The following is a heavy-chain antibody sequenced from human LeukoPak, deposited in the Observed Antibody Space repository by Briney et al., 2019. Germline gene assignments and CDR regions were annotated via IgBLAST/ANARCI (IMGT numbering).Heavy chain of an antibody. CDR1: GYSISSGYY. V-gene: IGHV4-38-2*02. D-gene: IGHD3-10*01. J-gene: IGHJ3*02. CDR3: AKSNGYGLVDI. Sequence: KSSETLSLTCTVSGYSISSGYYWSWIRQPPGKGLEWIGEINHSGSTNYNPSLKSRVTISVDTSKTQFSLKLTSVTAADTAVYYCAKSNGYGLVDIWGQGTMVTVSS. CDR2: INHSGST.